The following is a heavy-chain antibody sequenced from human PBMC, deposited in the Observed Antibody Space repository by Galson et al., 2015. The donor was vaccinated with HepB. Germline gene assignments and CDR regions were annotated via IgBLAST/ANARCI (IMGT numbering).Heavy chain of an antibody. J-gene: IGHJ6*02. CDR2: IDPSDSYI. Sequence: QSGAEVKKPGESLRISCKGSGYSFPSYWMSWVRQMPGKGLEWMGIIDPSDSYIKYSPSFQGQVIISVDKSISTAYLQWSSLKASDSAMYYCARQVSYYYGMDVWGQGTAVTVSS. CDR1: GYSFPSYW. V-gene: IGHV5-10-1*04. CDR3: ARQVSYYYGMDV.